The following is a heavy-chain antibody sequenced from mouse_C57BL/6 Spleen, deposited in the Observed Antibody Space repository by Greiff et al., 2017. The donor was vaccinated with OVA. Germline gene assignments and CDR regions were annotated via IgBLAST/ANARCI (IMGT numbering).Heavy chain of an antibody. V-gene: IGHV1-50*01. Sequence: QVQLQQPGAELVKPGASVKLSCKASGYTFTSYWMQWVKQRPGQGLEWIGEIDPSDSYTNYNQKFKGKATLTVDTSSSTAYMQLSSLTSEDSAVYYCARSDRLDSSGYLYAMDYWGQGTSVTVSS. J-gene: IGHJ4*01. CDR1: GYTFTSYW. D-gene: IGHD3-2*02. CDR2: IDPSDSYT. CDR3: ARSDRLDSSGYLYAMDY.